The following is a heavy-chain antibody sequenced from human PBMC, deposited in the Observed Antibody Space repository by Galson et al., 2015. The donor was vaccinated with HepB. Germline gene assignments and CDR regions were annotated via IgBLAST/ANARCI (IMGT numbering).Heavy chain of an antibody. CDR2: INAGNGDT. D-gene: IGHD7-27*01. CDR3: ARCETGAYYNWFDS. V-gene: IGHV1-3*01. Sequence: VKVSCKASGYTFTTYSIHWARQAPGQRLEWMGCINAGNGDTRYSQNFQGRVTLTRDTSATTVYMDLSGLRSEDTAVYYCARCETGAYYNWFDSWGQGTLVTVSS. CDR1: GYTFTTYS. J-gene: IGHJ5*01.